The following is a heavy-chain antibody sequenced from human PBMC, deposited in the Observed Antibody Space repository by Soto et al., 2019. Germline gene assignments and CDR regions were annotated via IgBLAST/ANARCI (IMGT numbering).Heavy chain of an antibody. CDR1: GAYVTTYY. V-gene: IGHV4-59*02. D-gene: IGHD6-13*01. CDR2: ISNSGNT. Sequence: SETLSLTCNVSGAYVTTYYWSWIRQSPGKGLEWVGYISNSGNTNYNPSLKSRLTISLDTSKHHFSLKISSVPAAYTAVYHCARGGSTWYSWFDSWGKGHRITVGS. J-gene: IGHJ5*01. CDR3: ARGGSTWYSWFDS.